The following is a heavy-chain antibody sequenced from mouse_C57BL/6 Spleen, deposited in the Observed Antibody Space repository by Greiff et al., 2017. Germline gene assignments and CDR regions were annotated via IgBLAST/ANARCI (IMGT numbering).Heavy chain of an antibody. CDR3: AGVYYGNLYYAMDY. CDR1: GYTFTSYG. Sequence: QVQLQQSGAELARPGASVKLSCKASGYTFTSYGISWVKQRTGQGLEWIGEIYPRSGNTYYNEKFKGKATLTADKSSSTAYMELRSLTSEDSAVYFCAGVYYGNLYYAMDYWGQGTSVTVSS. J-gene: IGHJ4*01. CDR2: IYPRSGNT. V-gene: IGHV1-81*01. D-gene: IGHD2-1*01.